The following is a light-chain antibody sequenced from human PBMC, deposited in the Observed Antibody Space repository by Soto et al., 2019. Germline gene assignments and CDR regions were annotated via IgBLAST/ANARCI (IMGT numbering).Light chain of an antibody. CDR3: QQYDNLPPWT. CDR1: QSVRTN. Sequence: EIIMTQSPATLSVSPGERATLSCRASQSVRTNLAWYQHKPGQAPRLLIYSASIRATGIPARFSGSGSGTQFTLTISSLQSEDFAVYYCQQYDNLPPWTFGQGTKVDIK. J-gene: IGKJ1*01. CDR2: SAS. V-gene: IGKV3D-15*01.